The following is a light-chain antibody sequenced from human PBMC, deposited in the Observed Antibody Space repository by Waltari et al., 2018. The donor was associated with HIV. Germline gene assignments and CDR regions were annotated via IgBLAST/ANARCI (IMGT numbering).Light chain of an antibody. CDR1: QGIGNF. J-gene: IGKJ2*03. Sequence: IQMTQSPSSLSASVGDRVTITCQASQGIGNFLNWFLQKPGKAPKLLISDAPNLRSGVPSRFSGTGSGTHFTLTISGLQPEDVATYYCQQYDNPNYSFGQGTKLEI. V-gene: IGKV1-33*01. CDR2: DAP. CDR3: QQYDNPNYS.